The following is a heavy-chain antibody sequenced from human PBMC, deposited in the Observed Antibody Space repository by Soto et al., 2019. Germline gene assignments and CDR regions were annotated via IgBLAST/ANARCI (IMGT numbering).Heavy chain of an antibody. D-gene: IGHD6-19*01. V-gene: IGHV4-34*01. CDR1: GGSFSGYY. J-gene: IGHJ2*01. CDR2: INHSGST. Sequence: QVQLQQWGAGLLKPSETLSLTSAVYGGSFSGYYWSWIRQPPGKGLEWIGEINHSGSTNYNPSLKSRVTISVDTSKNQFSLKLSSVTAADTAVYYCARGAGWSYWYFDLWGRGTLVTVSS. CDR3: ARGAGWSYWYFDL.